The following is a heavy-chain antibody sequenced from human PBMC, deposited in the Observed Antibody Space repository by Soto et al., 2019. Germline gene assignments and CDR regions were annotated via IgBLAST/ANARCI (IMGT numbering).Heavy chain of an antibody. V-gene: IGHV3-30-3*01. CDR2: ISYDGSNK. D-gene: IGHD2-21*02. CDR3: ARGSYCGGDCYSRGLDY. Sequence: VQLVESGGGVVQPGRSLRLSCAASGFTFSSYAMHWVRQAPGKGLEWVAVISYDGSNKYYADSVKGRFTISRDNSKNTLYLQMNSLRAEDTAVYYCARGSYCGGDCYSRGLDYWGQGTLVTVSS. CDR1: GFTFSSYA. J-gene: IGHJ4*02.